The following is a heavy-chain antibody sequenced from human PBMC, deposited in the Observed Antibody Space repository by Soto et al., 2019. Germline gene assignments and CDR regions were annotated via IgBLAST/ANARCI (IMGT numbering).Heavy chain of an antibody. J-gene: IGHJ4*02. CDR2: IFPSDSDT. CDR3: ARPCSNGGGFDL. V-gene: IGHV5-51*01. CDR1: DYTFTTYW. Sequence: GESLKISCQTSDYTFTTYWIVWMRQVPGQSLEYLGMIFPSDSDTKSPPSFQGQVTMSADKSSRTVFLQWRSLKDSDTAIYYCARPCSNGGGFDLWGQGTPVTVSP. D-gene: IGHD2-2*01.